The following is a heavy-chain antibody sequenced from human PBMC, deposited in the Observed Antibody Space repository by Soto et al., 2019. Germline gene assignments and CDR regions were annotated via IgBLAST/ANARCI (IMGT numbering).Heavy chain of an antibody. J-gene: IGHJ4*02. CDR2: IHHTGST. V-gene: IGHV4-59*01. D-gene: IGHD3-22*01. CDR3: ARSIDSSGFYFSNC. CDR1: GGFISSYY. Sequence: LSITCTVSGGFISSYYWSWIRQSPGKGLELIGYIHHTGSTNYNPSLKSRVTMSLDTSRNQFSLKLYSVTAADTAVYYCARSIDSSGFYFSNCWGQGTLVTVSS.